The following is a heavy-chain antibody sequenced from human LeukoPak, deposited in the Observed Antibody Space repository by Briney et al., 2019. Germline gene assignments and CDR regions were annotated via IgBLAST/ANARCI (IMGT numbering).Heavy chain of an antibody. CDR3: ARDGYSSSSGTDV. CDR1: GFTFSNYE. J-gene: IGHJ6*04. V-gene: IGHV3-48*03. D-gene: IGHD6-6*01. Sequence: PGGSLRLSCAASGFTFSNYEMNWVRQAPGKGLEWVSYISSSGSAIYYADSVKGRFTISRDNAKNSLYLQMNSLRAEDTAVYYCARDGYSSSSGTDVWGKGPTVTVPS. CDR2: ISSSGSAI.